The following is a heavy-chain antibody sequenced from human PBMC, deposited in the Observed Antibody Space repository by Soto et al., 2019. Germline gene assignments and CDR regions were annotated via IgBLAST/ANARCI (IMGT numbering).Heavy chain of an antibody. J-gene: IGHJ4*02. CDR2: IYYTGST. Sequence: SETLSLTCIVSRGSINSYYWSCVRQPPWKGLEWIGYIYYTGSTNYNPSLKSRVTISVDTSKNQFSLKLSSVIAADTAVYYCAGLNYTCGYIEDWGPGTMVTVSS. V-gene: IGHV4-59*01. CDR1: RGSINSYY. D-gene: IGHD2-21*01. CDR3: AGLNYTCGYIED.